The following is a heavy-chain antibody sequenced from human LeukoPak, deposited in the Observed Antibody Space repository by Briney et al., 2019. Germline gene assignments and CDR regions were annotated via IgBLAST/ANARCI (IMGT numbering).Heavy chain of an antibody. D-gene: IGHD5-12*01. Sequence: SVKVSCKASGGTFSSYAISWVRQAPGQGLEWMGGIIPIFGTANYAQKFQGRVTITTDESTSTAYMELSSLRSEDTAVYYCARDIGLSPRGYSGYEPRGYFDYWGQGTLVTVSS. CDR3: ARDIGLSPRGYSGYEPRGYFDY. J-gene: IGHJ4*02. V-gene: IGHV1-69*05. CDR2: IIPIFGTA. CDR1: GGTFSSYA.